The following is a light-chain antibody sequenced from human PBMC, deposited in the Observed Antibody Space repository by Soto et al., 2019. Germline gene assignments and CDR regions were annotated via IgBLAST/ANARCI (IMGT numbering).Light chain of an antibody. CDR2: DVS. Sequence: QSVLTQPASVSGSPGQSIAISCTGTSSDVGGYDYVSWYQQHPGKAPKLMIYDVSNRPSGVSNRFSGSKSGTTASLAISGLQSEDEADYYCSAWDDSLNDHVFGTGTRSPS. V-gene: IGLV2-14*01. CDR1: SSDVGGYDY. CDR3: SAWDDSLNDHV. J-gene: IGLJ1*01.